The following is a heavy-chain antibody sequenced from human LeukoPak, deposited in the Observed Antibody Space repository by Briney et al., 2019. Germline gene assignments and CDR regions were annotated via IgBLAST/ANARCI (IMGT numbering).Heavy chain of an antibody. V-gene: IGHV3-30*03. D-gene: IGHD3-22*01. J-gene: IGHJ4*02. Sequence: PGGSLRLSCAASGFTFSSYGMHWVRQAPGKGLEWVAVISYDGSNKYYADSVKGRFTISRDNSKNTLYLQMNSLRAEDTAVYYCAREWDYYDGGYFDYWGQGTLVTVSS. CDR2: ISYDGSNK. CDR1: GFTFSSYG. CDR3: AREWDYYDGGYFDY.